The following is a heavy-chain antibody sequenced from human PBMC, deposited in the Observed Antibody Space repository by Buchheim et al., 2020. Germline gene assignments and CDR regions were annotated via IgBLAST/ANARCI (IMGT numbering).Heavy chain of an antibody. CDR2: INSDGSST. CDR1: GFTFSSYW. V-gene: IGHV3-74*01. Sequence: EVQLVESGGGLVQPGGSLRLSCAASGFTFSSYWMHWVRQAPGKGLVWVSRINSDGSSTSYADSVKGRFTISRDNAKNTLYLQMNSLRAEDTAVYYCARGELRSLEWPMSDYYYGMDVWGQGTT. CDR3: ARGELRSLEWPMSDYYYGMDV. D-gene: IGHD3-3*01. J-gene: IGHJ6*02.